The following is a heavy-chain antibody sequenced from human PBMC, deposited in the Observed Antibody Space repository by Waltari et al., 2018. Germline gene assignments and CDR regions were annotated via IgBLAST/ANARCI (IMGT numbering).Heavy chain of an antibody. J-gene: IGHJ4*02. CDR2: IRHGGST. Sequence: VQLQESGPGRVTPSETLSLTRAVSVDSLRSTYYWGWIRQPPGKGLEYIGNIRHGGSTYYNASLNSRVTISVDTSKNQFSLKLSSVTAADTAVYYCARLVLVGWELSSLWGQGTLVTVSS. V-gene: IGHV4-38-2*01. CDR3: ARLVLVGWELSSL. D-gene: IGHD1-26*01. CDR1: VDSLRSTYY.